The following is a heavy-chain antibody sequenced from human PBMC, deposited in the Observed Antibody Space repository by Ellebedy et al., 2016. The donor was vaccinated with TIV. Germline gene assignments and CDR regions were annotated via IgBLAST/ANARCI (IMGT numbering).Heavy chain of an antibody. D-gene: IGHD3-10*01. Sequence: GSLRLSCTVSGGSIRSYYWSWIRQPPGKGLEWIGSIYYSGATYSSPSLKTRLTISVAPSKNQFSLRLISVTAADTAVYFCARNVVRGVYSREREHHFDIWGPGTMVTVSS. V-gene: IGHV4-59*12. CDR3: ARNVVRGVYSREREHHFDI. J-gene: IGHJ3*02. CDR2: IYYSGAT. CDR1: GGSIRSYY.